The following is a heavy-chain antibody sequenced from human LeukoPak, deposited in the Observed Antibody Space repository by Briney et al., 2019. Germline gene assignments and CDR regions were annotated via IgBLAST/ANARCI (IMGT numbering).Heavy chain of an antibody. Sequence: SGGSLRLSCAASGFTFSSYAMSWVRQAPGKGLEWVSAISGSGGSTYYADSVKGRFTISRDNSKNTLYLQMNSLRAEDTAVYYYAINAAAIKEGVYYWGQGTLVTVSS. D-gene: IGHD2-2*02. CDR2: ISGSGGST. CDR3: AINAAAIKEGVYY. V-gene: IGHV3-23*01. J-gene: IGHJ4*02. CDR1: GFTFSSYA.